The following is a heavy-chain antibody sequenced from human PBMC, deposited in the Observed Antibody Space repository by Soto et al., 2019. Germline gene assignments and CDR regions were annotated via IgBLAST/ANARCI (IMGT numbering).Heavy chain of an antibody. V-gene: IGHV3-23*01. CDR3: TSRIFDN. Sequence: GGSLRLSCAASGFTFSNFGMNWVRQAPGKGLEWVSLISGGCGSTYYADSVKGRFTGSRDNSKNMLYLQLNNLKAEDTAVYYYTSRIFDNWCPGTLLTVSS. J-gene: IGHJ4*02. CDR2: ISGGCGST. CDR1: GFTFSNFG.